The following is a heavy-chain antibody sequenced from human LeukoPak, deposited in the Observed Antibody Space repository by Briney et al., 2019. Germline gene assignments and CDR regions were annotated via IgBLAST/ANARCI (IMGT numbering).Heavy chain of an antibody. D-gene: IGHD4-17*01. CDR1: GYTFTGYY. J-gene: IGHJ4*02. CDR2: INPNSGGT. Sequence: ASVKVSCKASGYTFTGYYMHWVRQAPGRGLEWMGWINPNSGGTNYAQKFQGRVTMTRDTSISTAYMELSRLRSDDTAVYYCARVLDYGDSYFDYWGQGTLVTVSS. CDR3: ARVLDYGDSYFDY. V-gene: IGHV1-2*02.